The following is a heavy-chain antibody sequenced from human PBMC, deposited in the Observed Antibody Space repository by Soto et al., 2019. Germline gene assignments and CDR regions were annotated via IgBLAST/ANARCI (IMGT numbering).Heavy chain of an antibody. D-gene: IGHD5-18*01. J-gene: IGHJ4*02. Sequence: SETLSLTCAVYGGSFSGYYWSWIRQPPGKGLEWIGEINHSGSTNYNPSLKSRVTISVDTSKNQFSLKLSSVTAADTAVYYCARGRGYSYGYGYSGQGTLVTVSS. CDR3: ARGRGYSYGYGY. V-gene: IGHV4-34*01. CDR2: INHSGST. CDR1: GGSFSGYY.